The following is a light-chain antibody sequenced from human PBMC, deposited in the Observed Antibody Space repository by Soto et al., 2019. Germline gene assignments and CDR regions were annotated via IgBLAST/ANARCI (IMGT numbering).Light chain of an antibody. Sequence: EIVLTQSPATLSLSPGERATLSCRASQSVGRHLAWYQQKPGQAPRLLIYDASNRATGVPARFSGSGSGTDFTLSISSLEPEDFAVYYCQQRNNWPPATFDGGTNVEIK. J-gene: IGKJ4*01. CDR1: QSVGRH. CDR2: DAS. V-gene: IGKV3-11*01. CDR3: QQRNNWPPAT.